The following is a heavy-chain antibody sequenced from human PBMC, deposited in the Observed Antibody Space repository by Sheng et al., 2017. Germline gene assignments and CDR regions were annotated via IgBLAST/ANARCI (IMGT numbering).Heavy chain of an antibody. CDR1: GFTFSSYA. J-gene: IGHJ4*02. D-gene: IGHD6-13*01. Sequence: EVQLVESGGGLVQPGGSLRLSCAASGFTFSSYAMSWVRQAPGKGLEWVSVISHSGGRTYFADSVKGRFTISRDNSKNTLYLQMNSLTAEDTAVYYCATVPPNPSHSTHFDSWGQGTLVTVSS. V-gene: IGHV3-23*04. CDR3: ATVPPNPSHSTHFDS. CDR2: ISHSGGRT.